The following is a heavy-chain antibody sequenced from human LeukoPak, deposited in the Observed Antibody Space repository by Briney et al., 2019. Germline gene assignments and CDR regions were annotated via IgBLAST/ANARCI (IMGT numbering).Heavy chain of an antibody. D-gene: IGHD2-2*01. J-gene: IGHJ6*02. CDR3: TTFTRYCSSTSCFKYYYGMDV. V-gene: IGHV3-15*01. CDR1: GFTFSNAW. CDR2: MKSKTDGGTT. Sequence: GGSLRLSCAASGFTFSNAWMSWVRQAPGKALEEVGRMKSKTDGGTTDYAAAVKGRFTISRDDSKNTLYLQMNSLKTEDTAVYYCTTFTRYCSSTSCFKYYYGMDVWGQGTTVTVSS.